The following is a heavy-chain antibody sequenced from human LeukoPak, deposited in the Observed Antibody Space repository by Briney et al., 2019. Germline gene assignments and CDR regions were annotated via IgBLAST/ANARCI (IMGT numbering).Heavy chain of an antibody. J-gene: IGHJ5*02. D-gene: IGHD3-9*01. CDR3: ARTHFDSLGWFDP. Sequence: SETLSLTCTVSGGSMRSSNFYWGWIGQPPGKGLEWIGNINYSGSTYYNPSVKSRVTLSVDVSKNRYSLNLTSVTAADTALYFCARTHFDSLGWFDPWGQGIQVIVSS. V-gene: IGHV4-39*07. CDR2: INYSGST. CDR1: GGSMRSSNFY.